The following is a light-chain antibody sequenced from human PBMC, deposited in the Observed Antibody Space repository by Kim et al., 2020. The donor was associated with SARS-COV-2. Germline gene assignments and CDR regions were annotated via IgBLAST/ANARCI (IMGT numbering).Light chain of an antibody. CDR1: SSDVGAYNY. Sequence: QSALTQPASVSGSPGQSITISCTGTSSDVGAYNYVSWYQQHPGKAPKLVIYDVNSRPSGVSNRFSGSKSGNTASLTISGLQGEDEGDYYCSSFAIGTSWVFGGGTQLTVL. J-gene: IGLJ3*02. CDR3: SSFAIGTSWV. CDR2: DVN. V-gene: IGLV2-14*03.